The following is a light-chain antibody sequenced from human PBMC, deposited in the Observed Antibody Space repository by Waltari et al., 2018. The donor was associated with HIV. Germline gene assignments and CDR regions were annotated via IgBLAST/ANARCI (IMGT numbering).Light chain of an antibody. CDR1: SSDGGGYNL. CDR2: EVR. Sequence: QSALTQPASVSGSPGQSITIPCTGTSSDGGGYNLVSWYQQHPGKAPKLMIYEVRKRPSGVSNRFSGSKSGNTASLTISGLQAEDEADYYCCAYAGSTTYVIFGGGTKLTVL. CDR3: CAYAGSTTYVI. V-gene: IGLV2-23*02. J-gene: IGLJ2*01.